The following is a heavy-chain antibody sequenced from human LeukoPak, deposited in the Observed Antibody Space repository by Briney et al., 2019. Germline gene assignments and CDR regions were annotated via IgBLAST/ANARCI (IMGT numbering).Heavy chain of an antibody. CDR2: ISSSSSYI. J-gene: IGHJ6*03. CDR3: AREGKDYYYMDV. Sequence: PGGSLRLSCAASGFTFSTYSMNWVRQAPGKGLEWVSSISSSSSYIYYADSVKGRFTISRDNAKNSLYLQMNSLRAEDTAIYYCAREGKDYYYMDVWGKGTTVTVSS. CDR1: GFTFSTYS. V-gene: IGHV3-21*01.